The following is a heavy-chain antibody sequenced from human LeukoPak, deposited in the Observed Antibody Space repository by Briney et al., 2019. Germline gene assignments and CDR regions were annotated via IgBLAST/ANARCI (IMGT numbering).Heavy chain of an antibody. V-gene: IGHV3-30*02. D-gene: IGHD3-22*01. CDR3: AKDLYNSNSFYTLFDY. J-gene: IGHJ4*02. Sequence: AGGSLRLSCGASGFIFSSHGMHWVRQAPGKGLEWVAFIPFDGSNKYYADSVKGRFTISRDNSKNTLYLQMNRLRPEDTAVYYCAKDLYNSNSFYTLFDYWGQGTLVTVSS. CDR1: GFIFSSHG. CDR2: IPFDGSNK.